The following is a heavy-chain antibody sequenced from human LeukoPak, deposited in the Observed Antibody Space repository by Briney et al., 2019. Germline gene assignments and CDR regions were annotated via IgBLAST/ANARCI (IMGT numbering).Heavy chain of an antibody. V-gene: IGHV3-15*01. J-gene: IGHJ4*02. Sequence: PGGSLRLSCAASGFTFSNAWMSWVRQAPGKGLEWVGRIKSKTDGGTTDYAAPVKGRFTISRDDSKNTLYLQMNSLKTEDTAVYYCTTSHPQDGYTTHWGQGILVTVSS. CDR1: GFTFSNAW. CDR2: IKSKTDGGTT. D-gene: IGHD5-24*01. CDR3: TTSHPQDGYTTH.